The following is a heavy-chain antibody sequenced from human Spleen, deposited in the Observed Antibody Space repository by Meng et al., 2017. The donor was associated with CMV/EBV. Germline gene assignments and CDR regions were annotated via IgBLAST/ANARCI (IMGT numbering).Heavy chain of an antibody. Sequence: FTFDDYTMHWVRQAQGKGLEWVSLISWDGGSTYDEDYVKGRFTISRDNSKNSLYLQMNSLRTEDTALYYCAKDSSSHSSSWYGSFDYWGQGTLVTVSS. CDR1: FTFDDYT. CDR2: ISWDGGST. CDR3: AKDSSSHSSSWYGSFDY. J-gene: IGHJ4*02. D-gene: IGHD6-13*01. V-gene: IGHV3-43*01.